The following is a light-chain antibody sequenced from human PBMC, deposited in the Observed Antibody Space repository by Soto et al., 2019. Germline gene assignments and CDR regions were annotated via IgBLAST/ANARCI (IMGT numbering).Light chain of an antibody. CDR3: QQYGSSPRT. CDR1: QSVSSSY. J-gene: IGKJ1*01. Sequence: EIVLTQSPATLSLSPGERATLSCGASQSVSSSYVAWYQQKPGLAPRLLIYDASSRATGIPDRFSGSGSGTDFTLTISRLESEDFAVYYCQQYGSSPRTFGQGTKVEIK. V-gene: IGKV3D-20*01. CDR2: DAS.